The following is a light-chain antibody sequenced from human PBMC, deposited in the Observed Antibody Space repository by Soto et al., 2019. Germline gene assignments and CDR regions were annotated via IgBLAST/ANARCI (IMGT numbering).Light chain of an antibody. CDR1: QSVSNN. Sequence: IVMTQSPATLSVFTGGRDSLSCRASQSVSNNLAWYQKKPGQAPRLLIYGASTRAAGISVRFSRSGSGTEFTLIISSLQSDDSAVYYCQQYHNAGSTFGQGTKVEI. CDR2: GAS. J-gene: IGKJ1*01. V-gene: IGKV3-15*01. CDR3: QQYHNAGST.